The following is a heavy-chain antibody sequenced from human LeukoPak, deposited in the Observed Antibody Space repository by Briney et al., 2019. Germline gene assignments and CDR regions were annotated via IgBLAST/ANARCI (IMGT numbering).Heavy chain of an antibody. CDR2: ISSSSSYI. CDR3: ARGSSAGDFDY. Sequence: GGSLRLSCAPSGFTFSSYSMNWVRQAPGKGLECVSSISSSSSYIYYADSVKGRFTITRDNAKNSLYLQMNSLRAEDTAVYYCARGSSAGDFDYWGQGTLVTVSS. CDR1: GFTFSSYS. V-gene: IGHV3-21*01. J-gene: IGHJ4*02. D-gene: IGHD6-6*01.